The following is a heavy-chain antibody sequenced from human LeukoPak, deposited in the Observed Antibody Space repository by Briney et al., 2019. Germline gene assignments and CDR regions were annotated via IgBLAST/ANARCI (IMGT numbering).Heavy chain of an antibody. Sequence: PSETLSLTCTVSGGSISSYYWSWIRQPPGKGLEWIGYIYYSGSTNYNPSLKSRVTISVDTSKNQFSLKLSSVTAADTAVYYCARAGWNYTGGSFDYWGQGTLVTVSS. CDR2: IYYSGST. V-gene: IGHV4-59*01. J-gene: IGHJ4*02. CDR1: GGSISSYY. D-gene: IGHD1-7*01. CDR3: ARAGWNYTGGSFDY.